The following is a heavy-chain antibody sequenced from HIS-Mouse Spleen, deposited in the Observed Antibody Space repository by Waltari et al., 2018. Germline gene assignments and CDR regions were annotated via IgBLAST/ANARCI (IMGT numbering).Heavy chain of an antibody. Sequence: VQLVESGGGLVQPGGSLRLSCAASGFPFRSYWMGWVRQAPGKGLEWVANIKQDGSEKYYVDSVKGRFTISRDNAKNSLYLQMNSLRAEDTAVYYCARDRCWYFDLWGRGTLVTVSS. J-gene: IGHJ2*01. V-gene: IGHV3-7*01. CDR3: ARDRCWYFDL. CDR2: IKQDGSEK. CDR1: GFPFRSYW.